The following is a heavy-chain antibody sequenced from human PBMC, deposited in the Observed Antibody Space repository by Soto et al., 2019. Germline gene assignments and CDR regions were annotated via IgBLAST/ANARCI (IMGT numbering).Heavy chain of an antibody. CDR3: AKGRIAVAAPYNWFDP. CDR2: ITGGGENT. CDR1: GFTLSRYS. V-gene: IGHV3-23*01. D-gene: IGHD6-19*01. J-gene: IGHJ5*02. Sequence: GGSLRLSCAASGFTLSRYSISWVRPAPGKGLEWVSSITGGGENTHYADSVKGRFTISRDNSMNTLSLQMNTLRVEDTAVYHCAKGRIAVAAPYNWFDPWGQGTQVTVSS.